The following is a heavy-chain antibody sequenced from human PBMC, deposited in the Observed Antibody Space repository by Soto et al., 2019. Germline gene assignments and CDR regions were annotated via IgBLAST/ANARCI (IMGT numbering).Heavy chain of an antibody. Sequence: QVQLVESGGGVVQPGRSLRLSCAASGFTFSSYGMHWVRQAPGKGLEWVAVIWYDGSNKYYADSVKGRFTISRDNSKNTLYLQMNSLRAEDTAVYYCARDSAGTGPYGMDVWGQGNTVTVS. V-gene: IGHV3-33*01. D-gene: IGHD7-27*01. J-gene: IGHJ6*02. CDR3: ARDSAGTGPYGMDV. CDR2: IWYDGSNK. CDR1: GFTFSSYG.